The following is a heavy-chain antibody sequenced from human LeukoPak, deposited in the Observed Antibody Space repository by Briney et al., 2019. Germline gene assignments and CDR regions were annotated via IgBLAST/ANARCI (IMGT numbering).Heavy chain of an antibody. Sequence: PSETLSLTCAVYGGSFSGYYWSWIRQPPGKGLEWIGEINHSGSTNYNPSLKSRVTISVDTSKNQFSLKLSSVTAADTAVYYCARGPSGSNYWGQGTLVTVSS. CDR2: INHSGST. CDR1: GGSFSGYY. D-gene: IGHD1-26*01. V-gene: IGHV4-34*01. CDR3: ARGPSGSNY. J-gene: IGHJ4*02.